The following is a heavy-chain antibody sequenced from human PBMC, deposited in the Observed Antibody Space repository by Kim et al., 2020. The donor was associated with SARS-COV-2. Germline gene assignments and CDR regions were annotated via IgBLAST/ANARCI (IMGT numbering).Heavy chain of an antibody. CDR3: ARRGYSGGSFDY. Sequence: NSNPSIKSRVTISVDTSKNQFSLKLSSVTAADTAVYYCARRGYSGGSFDYWGQGTLVTVSS. J-gene: IGHJ4*02. D-gene: IGHD2-15*01. V-gene: IGHV4-34*01.